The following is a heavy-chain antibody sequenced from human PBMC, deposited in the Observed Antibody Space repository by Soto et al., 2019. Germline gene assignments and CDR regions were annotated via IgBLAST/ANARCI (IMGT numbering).Heavy chain of an antibody. V-gene: IGHV1-18*01. Sequence: QVQLVQSGTEVKKPGASVKVSCKASGYTFTGYGISWVRQAPGQGLEWMGWISAYNGNTNYAQNLQGRVTMTTDTSTSTAYMELRSLRSDDTAVYYCARDVYCSSASCYLARASWWFDPWGQGTLVTVSS. J-gene: IGHJ5*02. D-gene: IGHD2-2*01. CDR3: ARDVYCSSASCYLARASWWFDP. CDR2: ISAYNGNT. CDR1: GYTFTGYG.